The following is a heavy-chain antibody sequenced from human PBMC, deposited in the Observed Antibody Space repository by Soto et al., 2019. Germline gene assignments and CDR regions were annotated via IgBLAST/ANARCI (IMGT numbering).Heavy chain of an antibody. CDR2: ISASGGLK. J-gene: IGHJ5*02. CDR1: GFTFTNYA. V-gene: IGHV3-23*01. D-gene: IGHD1-26*01. CDR3: AREVGAPSGWLDP. Sequence: EVQLSESGGDLRQPGGSLRLSCAASGFTFTNYAMTWVRQSPGKRLEWVSGISASGGLKYYEDSVRGRFTVSRDNSKNILYLQMDNLRDEDTALYYCAREVGAPSGWLDPWGQGTQVTVSS.